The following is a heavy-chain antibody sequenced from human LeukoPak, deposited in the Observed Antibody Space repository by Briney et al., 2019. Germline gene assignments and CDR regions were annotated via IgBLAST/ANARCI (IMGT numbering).Heavy chain of an antibody. D-gene: IGHD5-12*01. Sequence: ASENVSCKASGYSFTSYYMHWVRQAPGQGLEWMGIINPSGGSTSYAQKFQGRVTMTRDTSKSTVYMELSSLRSEDTAVYYCARDILPSYSGYDRTLPDYWGQGTLVTVSS. CDR1: GYSFTSYY. CDR2: INPSGGST. J-gene: IGHJ4*02. CDR3: ARDILPSYSGYDRTLPDY. V-gene: IGHV1-46*01.